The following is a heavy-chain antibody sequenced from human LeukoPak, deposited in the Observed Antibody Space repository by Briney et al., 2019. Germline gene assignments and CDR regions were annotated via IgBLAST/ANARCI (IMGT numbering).Heavy chain of an antibody. CDR3: VRVVFTMVRGGGFDP. Sequence: ASVKVSCKASGYTFTSYDINWVRQATGQGLEWMGWMNPNRGNTGYAQKFQGRVTMTRNTSISTAYMELSSLRSEDTAVYYCVRVVFTMVRGGGFDPWGQGTLVTVSS. V-gene: IGHV1-8*01. D-gene: IGHD3-10*01. J-gene: IGHJ5*02. CDR2: MNPNRGNT. CDR1: GYTFTSYD.